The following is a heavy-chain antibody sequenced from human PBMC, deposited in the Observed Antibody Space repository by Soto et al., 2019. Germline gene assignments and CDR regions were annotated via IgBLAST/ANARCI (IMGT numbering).Heavy chain of an antibody. CDR3: ARGTWELGYY. CDR2: ISANNGNT. V-gene: IGHV1-18*01. Sequence: QVQLVQSGAEVKKPGVSVKVSCKASVYTFNCYGISWVRQAPGQGLASMGWISANNGNTNNAQKLQGRVTMTTDASTSTAYLELRSLRSDDTAVYFCARGTWELGYYWGQVTLVTVSS. D-gene: IGHD1-26*01. CDR1: VYTFNCYG. J-gene: IGHJ4*02.